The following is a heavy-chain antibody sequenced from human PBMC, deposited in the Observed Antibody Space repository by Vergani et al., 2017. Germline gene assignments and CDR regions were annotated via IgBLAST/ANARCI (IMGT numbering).Heavy chain of an antibody. CDR2: INPYSGGT. CDR1: GYTFTDYY. D-gene: IGHD5-18*01. Sequence: QVQLVQSGAEVKKPEASVKVSCKASGYTFTDYYMHWVRQAPGQGLEWMGWINPYSGGTKYAQKLQGRVTMTRDTSISTAYMELSRLKFDDTAVYYCARDDVQLWLYWGQGTLVTVSS. J-gene: IGHJ4*02. V-gene: IGHV1-2*02. CDR3: ARDDVQLWLY.